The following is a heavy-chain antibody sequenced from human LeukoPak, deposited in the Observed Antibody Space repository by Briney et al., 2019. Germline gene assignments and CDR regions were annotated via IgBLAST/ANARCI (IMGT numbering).Heavy chain of an antibody. CDR1: GGSISSYY. V-gene: IGHV4-59*08. CDR2: VYYSGST. CDR3: ARHSRGYSYGPFDY. J-gene: IGHJ4*02. D-gene: IGHD5-18*01. Sequence: PSETLSLTCTVSGGSISSYYWSWIRQPPGKGLEWIGYVYYSGSTNYSPSLESRVTISVDTSKNQFSLKLSSVTAADTAVYYCARHSRGYSYGPFDYWGQGTLVTVSS.